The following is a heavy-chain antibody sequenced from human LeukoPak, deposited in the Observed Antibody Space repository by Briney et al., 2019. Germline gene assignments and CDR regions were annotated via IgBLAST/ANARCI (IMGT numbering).Heavy chain of an antibody. J-gene: IGHJ4*02. CDR3: ARVLDYYDSSGYFDY. CDR2: ISYDGSNK. V-gene: IGHV3-30-3*01. D-gene: IGHD3-22*01. Sequence: GGSLRLSCAASEFTFSSYAMHWVRQAPGKGLEWVAVISYDGSNKYYADSVKRRFTISRDNSKNTLYLQMNSLRAEDTAVYYCARVLDYYDSSGYFDYWGQGTLVTVSS. CDR1: EFTFSSYA.